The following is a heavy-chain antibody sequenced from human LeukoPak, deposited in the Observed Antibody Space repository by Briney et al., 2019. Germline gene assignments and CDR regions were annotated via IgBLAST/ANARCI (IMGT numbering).Heavy chain of an antibody. J-gene: IGHJ2*01. CDR2: SSTSGSPI. Sequence: GGSLRLSCAASGFTFSDYYMSWIRQAPGKGLEWVAYSSTSGSPISYADSVKGRFTISRDNAQNSLYLQIKSLRAEDTAVYYCAREPQSWYFDLWGRGTLVIVSS. D-gene: IGHD4-4*01. CDR3: AREPQSWYFDL. CDR1: GFTFSDYY. V-gene: IGHV3-11*01.